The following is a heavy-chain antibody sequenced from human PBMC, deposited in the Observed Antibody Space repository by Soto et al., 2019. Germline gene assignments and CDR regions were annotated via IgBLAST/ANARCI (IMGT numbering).Heavy chain of an antibody. CDR1: GFTFSSYY. D-gene: IGHD3-22*01. J-gene: IGHJ1*01. CDR3: ARGPRYYFDSTAYFQH. Sequence: GGSLRLSCVASGFTFSSYYMNLVRQAPGKGLEWVSSISSFSSYIYYADSVNGRFTISRDNAENSLSLQMNSLRAEDTAMYYCARGPRYYFDSTAYFQHWGQGTLVTVS. CDR2: ISSFSSYI. V-gene: IGHV3-21*01.